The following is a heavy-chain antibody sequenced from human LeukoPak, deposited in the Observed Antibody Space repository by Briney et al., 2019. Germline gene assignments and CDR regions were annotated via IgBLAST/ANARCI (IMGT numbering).Heavy chain of an antibody. CDR2: MSPASGNT. CDR1: GYTFTSYD. V-gene: IGHV1-8*01. D-gene: IGHD7-27*01. CDR3: ARGPPSWGFDS. Sequence: GASVKVSCKASGYTFTSYDLNWVRRATGQGLEWMGWMSPASGNTGYAQEFQGRVTMTRDTSVSTAYMELNSLRSEDTAVYYCARGPPSWGFDSWGQGTLVTVSS. J-gene: IGHJ4*02.